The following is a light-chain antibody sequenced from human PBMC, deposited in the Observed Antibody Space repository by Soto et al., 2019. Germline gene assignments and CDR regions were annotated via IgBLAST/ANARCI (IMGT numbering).Light chain of an antibody. J-gene: IGLJ1*01. CDR1: TSNIGSNT. Sequence: QSALTQPPSASGTPGQRVTISCSGSTSNIGSNTVNWYQQLPGTAPKLLIYSNNQRPSGVPDRFSGSKSGTSASLAISGLQSEDEADYYCAAWDERLIRHVFATGTKVTV. V-gene: IGLV1-44*01. CDR3: AAWDERLIRHV. CDR2: SNN.